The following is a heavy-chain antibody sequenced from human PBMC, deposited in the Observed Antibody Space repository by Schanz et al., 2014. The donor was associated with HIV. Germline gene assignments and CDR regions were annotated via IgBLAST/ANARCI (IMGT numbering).Heavy chain of an antibody. CDR3: ARGSGPYYYYYGMDV. D-gene: IGHD3-10*01. Sequence: QVQLVESGGGVVQPGRSLGLSCAASGFTFSSYGIHWVRQAPGKGLEWVAVIWYDGSNKYYADSVKGRFIISRDNSKNTLYLQMNSLRAEDTAVYYCARGSGPYYYYYGMDVWGQGTTVTVSS. J-gene: IGHJ6*02. CDR2: IWYDGSNK. V-gene: IGHV3-33*01. CDR1: GFTFSSYG.